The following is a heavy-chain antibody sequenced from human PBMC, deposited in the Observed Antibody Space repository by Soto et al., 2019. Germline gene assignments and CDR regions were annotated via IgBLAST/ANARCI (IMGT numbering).Heavy chain of an antibody. Sequence: QVQLVESGGGVVQPGRSLRLSCAASGFTFSSYGMHWVRQAPGKGLEWVAVISYDGSNKYYADSVKGRFTNSRDNSKNTLYLQMNSLRAEDTAVYYCAKEIEVGSSGTNWFDPWGQGTLVTVSS. D-gene: IGHD3-22*01. J-gene: IGHJ5*02. V-gene: IGHV3-30*18. CDR1: GFTFSSYG. CDR3: AKEIEVGSSGTNWFDP. CDR2: ISYDGSNK.